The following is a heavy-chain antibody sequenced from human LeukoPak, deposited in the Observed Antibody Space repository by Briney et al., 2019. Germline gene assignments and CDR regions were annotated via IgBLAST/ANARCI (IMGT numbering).Heavy chain of an antibody. CDR2: IYPGDSDT. V-gene: IGHV5-51*01. J-gene: IGHJ4*02. CDR3: ARRHDNTGYFVY. Sequence: GESLKISCKGSGYSFRNYWIGWVRQMPGEGLEWMGTIYPGDSDTRYSPSFQGQVTTSADKSISTAYLQWSSLKASDTAMYYCARRHDNTGYFVYWGQGTLVTVSS. CDR1: GYSFRNYW. D-gene: IGHD3-22*01.